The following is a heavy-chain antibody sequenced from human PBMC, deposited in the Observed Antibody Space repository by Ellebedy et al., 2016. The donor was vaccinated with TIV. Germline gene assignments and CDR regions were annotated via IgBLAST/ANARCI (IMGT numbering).Heavy chain of an antibody. V-gene: IGHV3-48*02. CDR3: ARVRGTYAYGMDV. D-gene: IGHD3-16*01. J-gene: IGHJ6*02. CDR1: GLTFSSHS. Sequence: GESLKISCAASGLTFSSHSMNWVRQAPGKGLEWVSCIGTTGNTVYYADSVKVRFTISRDNAMNSLYLEMNSLRDEDTAVYYCARVRGTYAYGMDVWGQGTTVTVSS. CDR2: IGTTGNTV.